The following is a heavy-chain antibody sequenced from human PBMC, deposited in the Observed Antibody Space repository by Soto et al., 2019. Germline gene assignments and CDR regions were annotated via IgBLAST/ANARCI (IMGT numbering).Heavy chain of an antibody. J-gene: IGHJ6*02. V-gene: IGHV4-30-4*01. CDR2: IYYSGST. CDR3: ARDNIRIDYYYGMDV. Sequence: PSETLSLTCTVSGGSISSGDYYWSWIRQPPGKGLEWIGYIYYSGSTYYNPSLKSRVTISVDTSKNQFSLKLSSVTAADTAVYYCARDNIRIDYYYGMDVWGQGTTVTVSS. CDR1: GGSISSGDYY. D-gene: IGHD2-2*02.